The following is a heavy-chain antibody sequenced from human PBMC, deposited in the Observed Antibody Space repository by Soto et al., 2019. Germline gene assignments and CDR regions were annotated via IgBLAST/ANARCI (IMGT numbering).Heavy chain of an antibody. D-gene: IGHD3-10*01. CDR2: IYYSGST. CDR3: ARDGSGLLWFGEFLHNSDYYYGMDV. J-gene: IGHJ6*02. V-gene: IGHV4-59*01. CDR1: GGSISSYY. Sequence: SATLSLTCTVSGGSISSYYWSWIRQPPGKGLEWIGYIYYSGSTNYNPSLKSRVTISVDTSKNQFSLKLSSVTAADTAVYSCARDGSGLLWFGEFLHNSDYYYGMDVWGQGTTVTVSS.